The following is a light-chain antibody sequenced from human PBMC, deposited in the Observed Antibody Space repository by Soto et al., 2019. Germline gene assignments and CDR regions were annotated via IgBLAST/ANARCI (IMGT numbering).Light chain of an antibody. J-gene: IGKJ2*01. V-gene: IGKV1-39*01. CDR3: QQSYSTPYT. CDR2: ATS. Sequence: DIQMTPSPSSLSASVGDRVTIACRASQTIASFLNWYQQKPGKAPKLLIYATSSLQGGVPSRFSGSGSGTDFTLTISSLQPEDFATYYCQQSYSTPYTFAQGTKLEIK. CDR1: QTIASF.